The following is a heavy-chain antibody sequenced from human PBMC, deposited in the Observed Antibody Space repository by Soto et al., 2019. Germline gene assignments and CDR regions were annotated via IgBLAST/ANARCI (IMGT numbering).Heavy chain of an antibody. V-gene: IGHV1-3*01. J-gene: IGHJ3*02. Sequence: QVQLVQSGAEVKKPGASVKVSCKASGYTFTSYAMHWVRQAPGQRLEWMGWINAGNGNTKYSQKFQGRVTITRDTSASTAYMALSSLRAENTAVYYCARTYYDILTGSDAFDIWGQGTMVTVSS. CDR1: GYTFTSYA. D-gene: IGHD3-9*01. CDR3: ARTYYDILTGSDAFDI. CDR2: INAGNGNT.